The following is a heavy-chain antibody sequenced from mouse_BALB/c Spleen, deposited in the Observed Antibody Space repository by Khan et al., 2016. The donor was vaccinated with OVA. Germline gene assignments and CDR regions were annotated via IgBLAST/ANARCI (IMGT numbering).Heavy chain of an antibody. CDR1: GYTFTNYW. Sequence: VQLQQSGGEVVRPGTSVKISCKASGYTFTNYWLGWVRQRPGHGLEWIGDIYPGGYFPNYNEQFKGKATLTVDTSSSTANMQLSSLTSEYSSVCFWSRWATWYFAVWGAGTTVTVSS. CDR2: IYPGGYFP. D-gene: IGHD3-1*01. J-gene: IGHJ1*01. CDR3: SRWATWYFAV. V-gene: IGHV1-63*02.